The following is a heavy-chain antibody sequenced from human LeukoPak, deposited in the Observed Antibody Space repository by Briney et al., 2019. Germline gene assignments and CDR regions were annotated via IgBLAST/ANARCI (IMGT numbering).Heavy chain of an antibody. D-gene: IGHD5-18*01. CDR3: AKDKLWIQLWLPYYFDY. CDR2: ISGSGGST. CDR1: GFSFSSFW. Sequence: GGSLRLSCAASGFSFSSFWMTWVRQAPGKGLEWVSAISGSGGSTYYADSVKGRFTISRDNSKNTLYLQMNSLRAEDTAVYYCAKDKLWIQLWLPYYFDYWGQGTLVTVSS. V-gene: IGHV3-23*01. J-gene: IGHJ4*02.